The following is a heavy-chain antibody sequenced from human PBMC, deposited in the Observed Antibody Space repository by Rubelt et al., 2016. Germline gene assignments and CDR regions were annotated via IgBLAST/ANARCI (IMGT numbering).Heavy chain of an antibody. V-gene: IGHV4-39*01. Sequence: QPQLRESGPGLVKPSETLSLTCTVSGGSISSSSYYWGWIRQPPGKGLEWIGSIYYSGSTYYNPSLKGRVTISVDTSKNQFSLKLSSVTAADTAVYYCARHRIRFVEWLPMDVWGKGTTVTVSS. CDR1: GGSISSSSYY. D-gene: IGHD3-3*01. CDR3: ARHRIRFVEWLPMDV. J-gene: IGHJ6*03. CDR2: IYYSGST.